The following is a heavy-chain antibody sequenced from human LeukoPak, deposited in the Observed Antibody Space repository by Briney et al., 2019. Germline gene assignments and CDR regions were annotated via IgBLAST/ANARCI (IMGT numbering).Heavy chain of an antibody. Sequence: GGSLRLSCAASGFTFSSYEMNWVRQAPGKGLEWVSYISSSGSTIYYADSAKGRFTISRDNSKNSLYLQMNSLRAEDTAVYYCASSGYDSYYYYYYMDVWGKGTTVTVSS. J-gene: IGHJ6*03. CDR1: GFTFSSYE. CDR2: ISSSGSTI. V-gene: IGHV3-48*03. CDR3: ASSGYDSYYYYYYMDV. D-gene: IGHD5-12*01.